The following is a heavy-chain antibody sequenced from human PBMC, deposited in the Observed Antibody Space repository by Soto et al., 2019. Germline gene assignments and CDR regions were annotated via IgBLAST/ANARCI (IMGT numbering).Heavy chain of an antibody. CDR3: ARGRPPSSSWYGFVRWFDP. Sequence: ASVKVSCKASGYTFTSYYIHWVRQAPGQGLEWMGIINPSGGSTSYAQKFQGRVTMTRNTSISTAYMELSSLRSEDTAVYYCARGRPPSSSWYGFVRWFDPWGQGTLVTVSS. D-gene: IGHD6-13*01. J-gene: IGHJ5*02. CDR1: GYTFTSYY. CDR2: INPSGGST. V-gene: IGHV1-46*01.